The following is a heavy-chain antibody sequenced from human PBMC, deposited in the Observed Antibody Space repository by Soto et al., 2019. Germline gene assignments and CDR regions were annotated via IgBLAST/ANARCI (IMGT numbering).Heavy chain of an antibody. CDR2: IKQDGSEK. J-gene: IGHJ6*02. V-gene: IGHV3-7*01. CDR3: ARDSAAYYDFWSGYPYYYYYGMDV. Sequence: GGSLRLSCAASGFTFSGYWMSWVRQDPGKGLEWVANIKQDGSEKYYVDSVKGRFTISRDNAKNSLYLQMNSLRAEDTAVYYCARDSAAYYDFWSGYPYYYYYGMDVWGQGTTVTVSS. D-gene: IGHD3-3*01. CDR1: GFTFSGYW.